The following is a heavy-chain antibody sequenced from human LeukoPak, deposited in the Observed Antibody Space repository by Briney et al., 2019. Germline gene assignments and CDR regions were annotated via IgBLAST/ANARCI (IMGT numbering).Heavy chain of an antibody. Sequence: PSETLSLTCTVSGGSISSSSYYWGWIRQPPGKGLEWIGSIYYSGSTYYNPSLKSRVTISVDTSKTQFSLKLSSVTAADTAVYYCASNYYGSGSLDYWGQGNLVTVSS. V-gene: IGHV4-39*01. CDR2: IYYSGST. CDR1: GGSISSSSYY. J-gene: IGHJ4*02. D-gene: IGHD3-10*01. CDR3: ASNYYGSGSLDY.